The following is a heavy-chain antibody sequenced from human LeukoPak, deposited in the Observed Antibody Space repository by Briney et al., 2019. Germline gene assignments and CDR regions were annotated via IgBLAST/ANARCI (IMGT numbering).Heavy chain of an antibody. CDR2: ITVSGNT. CDR1: GITFSSYA. Sequence: GGSLRLSCAASGITFSSYAMSWVRQAPGKGLEWVSGITVSGNTYYAESVKGRFTISRDNSKNTLYLQMNSLRAEDTAVYYCAKELRVTMIAVVIEAFDLWGQGTMVTVSS. J-gene: IGHJ3*01. V-gene: IGHV3-23*01. CDR3: AKELRVTMIAVVIEAFDL. D-gene: IGHD3-22*01.